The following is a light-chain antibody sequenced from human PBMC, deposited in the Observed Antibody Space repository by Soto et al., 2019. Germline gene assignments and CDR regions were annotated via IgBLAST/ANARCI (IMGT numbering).Light chain of an antibody. V-gene: IGLV2-14*01. CDR2: EVT. J-gene: IGLJ3*02. CDR1: SSDVGAYKY. Sequence: QSVLTQPPSASGSPGQSVTISCTGTSSDVGAYKYVSWYQQHPGKAPKLMIYEVTNRPSGVSNRFSGSKSGNTASLTISGLQAEDEADYYCSSYTRSSTWVFGGGTKLPVL. CDR3: SSYTRSSTWV.